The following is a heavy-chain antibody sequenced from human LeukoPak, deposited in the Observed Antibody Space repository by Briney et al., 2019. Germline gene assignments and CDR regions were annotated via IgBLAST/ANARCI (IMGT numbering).Heavy chain of an antibody. CDR2: ISGSGGST. J-gene: IGHJ4*02. V-gene: IGHV3-23*01. CDR1: GFPFSSYA. CDR3: AKDVKRFDY. Sequence: GGSLGLSCAASGFPFSSYAMSWVRQAPGKGLEWVSAISGSGGSTYYADSVKGRFNISRDNSKNTLYLQMHSLRAEDTAVYYCAKDVKRFDYWGQGTLVTVSS.